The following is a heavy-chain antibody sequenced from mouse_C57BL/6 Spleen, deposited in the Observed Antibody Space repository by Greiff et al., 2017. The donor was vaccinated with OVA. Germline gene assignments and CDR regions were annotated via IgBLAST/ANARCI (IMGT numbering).Heavy chain of an antibody. CDR3: TRDRGVYYGSSYSFAY. Sequence: DVMLVESGEGLVKPGGSLKLSCAASGFTFSSYAMSWVRQTPEKRLEWVAYISSGGDYIYYADTVKGRFTISRDNARNTLYLQMSSLKSEDTAMYYCTRDRGVYYGSSYSFAYWGQGTLVTVSA. D-gene: IGHD1-1*01. J-gene: IGHJ3*01. V-gene: IGHV5-9-1*02. CDR1: GFTFSSYA. CDR2: ISSGGDYI.